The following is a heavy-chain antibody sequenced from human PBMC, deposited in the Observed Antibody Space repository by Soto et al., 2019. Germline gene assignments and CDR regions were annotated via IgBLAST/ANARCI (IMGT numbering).Heavy chain of an antibody. D-gene: IGHD6-6*01. J-gene: IGHJ6*02. V-gene: IGHV6-1*01. CDR2: TYYRSKWHN. CDR3: ARSVSRGTTQQKQLVFYYYYYGMDV. CDR1: GDSVSINSSA. Sequence: PSQTLSLTCAISGDSVSINSSAWNLIRQSPSRGLEWLGSTYYRSKWHNDYAVSVKSRITINPDTSKNQFSLQLNSVTPEDTAVYYCARSVSRGTTQQKQLVFYYYYYGMDVWGQGTTVTVSS.